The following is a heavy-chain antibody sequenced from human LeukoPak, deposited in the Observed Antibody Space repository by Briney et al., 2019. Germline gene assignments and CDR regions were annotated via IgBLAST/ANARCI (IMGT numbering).Heavy chain of an antibody. V-gene: IGHV4-59*08. CDR2: IYYSGST. Sequence: SETLSLTCTVSGGSISSYYWSWIQQPPGKGLEWIGYIYYSGSTYYNPSLKSRVTISVDTSKNQFSLKLNSVTATDTAVYYCARHYGPWGQGTLVTVSS. J-gene: IGHJ4*02. CDR1: GGSISSYY. D-gene: IGHD3-10*01. CDR3: ARHYGP.